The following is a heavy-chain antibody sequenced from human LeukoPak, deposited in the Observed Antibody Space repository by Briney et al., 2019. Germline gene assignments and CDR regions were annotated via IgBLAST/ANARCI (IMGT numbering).Heavy chain of an antibody. CDR3: ARGTAVTDS. V-gene: IGHV4-31*03. CDR1: GGSISSGSYY. D-gene: IGHD6-19*01. Sequence: SQTLSLTCNVSGGSISSGSYYWSWIRQHPGKGLEWIGYIYKTGSTYYNPSLKSRVTISVDTSENQFSLKVNSVTAADTAVYYRARGTAVTDSWGQGILVTVSS. J-gene: IGHJ4*02. CDR2: IYKTGST.